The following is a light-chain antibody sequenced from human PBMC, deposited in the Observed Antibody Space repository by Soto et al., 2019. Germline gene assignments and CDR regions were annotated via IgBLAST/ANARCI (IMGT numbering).Light chain of an antibody. CDR3: QQYDNVPLT. CDR2: EAS. J-gene: IGKJ4*01. V-gene: IGKV1-33*01. CDR1: QDITND. Sequence: DIQMTQSPSSLSASVGDRVTITCQASQDITNDLNWYQQKPGKAPKVLIYEASNLETGVPSRFNGIGSGTDFTFTISSLQPEDIATYFCQQYDNVPLTFGGGTKVEIK.